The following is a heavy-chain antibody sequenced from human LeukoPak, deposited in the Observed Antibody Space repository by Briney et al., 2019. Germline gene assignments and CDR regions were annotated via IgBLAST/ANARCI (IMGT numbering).Heavy chain of an antibody. V-gene: IGHV3-48*03. CDR1: GFTFSSYE. J-gene: IGHJ4*02. CDR2: ISSSGSTI. CDR3: ARERYCSSTSCYAALFDY. Sequence: PGGSLRLSCAASGFTFSSYEMNWVRQAPGKGLEWVSYISSSGSTIYYADSVKGRFTISRDNAKNSLYLQMNSLRAEDTAVYYCARERYCSSTSCYAALFDYWGRGTLVTVSS. D-gene: IGHD2-2*01.